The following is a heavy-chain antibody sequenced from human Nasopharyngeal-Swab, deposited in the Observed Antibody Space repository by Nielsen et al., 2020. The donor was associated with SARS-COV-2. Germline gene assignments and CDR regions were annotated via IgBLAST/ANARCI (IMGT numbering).Heavy chain of an antibody. CDR3: AKHSSGAFDY. CDR1: GFTFSSYA. CDR2: IYSGGSST. J-gene: IGHJ4*02. V-gene: IGHV3-23*03. Sequence: GGSLRLSCAASGFTFSSYAMSWVRQAPGKGLEWVSVIYSGGSSTYYADSVKCRFTISRDNSKNTLYLQMNSLRAEDTAVYYCAKHSSGAFDYWGQGTLVTVSS. D-gene: IGHD6-19*01.